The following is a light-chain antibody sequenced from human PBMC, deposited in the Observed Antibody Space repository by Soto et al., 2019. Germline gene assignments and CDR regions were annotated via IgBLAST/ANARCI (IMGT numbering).Light chain of an antibody. CDR3: QPYNSYSRT. J-gene: IGKJ1*01. CDR1: QSIDSW. CDR2: KGS. Sequence: DIQMTQSPSTLSGSVGDRVTITCRASQSIDSWLAWYQHRPGKAPKLLIFKGSTLETGVPSRFSGSGSETEFTLTISILQPDDSGAYYCQPYNSYSRTLGQGTKVDIK. V-gene: IGKV1-5*03.